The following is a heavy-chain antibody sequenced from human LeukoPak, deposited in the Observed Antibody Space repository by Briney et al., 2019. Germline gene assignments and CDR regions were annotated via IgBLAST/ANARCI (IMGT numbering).Heavy chain of an antibody. CDR1: GGTFNSYA. V-gene: IGHV1-69*13. Sequence: ASVKVSCKASGGTFNSYAISWVRQAPGQGLEWMGGIIPIFGTANYAQKFQGRVTITADESTSTAYMELSSLRSEDTAVYHCARADCSSTSCYLNPPYYYYGMDVWGKGTTVTVSS. CDR2: IIPIFGTA. J-gene: IGHJ6*04. CDR3: ARADCSSTSCYLNPPYYYYGMDV. D-gene: IGHD2-2*01.